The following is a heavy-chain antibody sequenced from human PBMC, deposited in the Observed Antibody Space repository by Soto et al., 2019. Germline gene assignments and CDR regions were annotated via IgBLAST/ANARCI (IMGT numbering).Heavy chain of an antibody. V-gene: IGHV4-31*03. CDR2: IYYSGST. J-gene: IGHJ4*02. Sequence: SETLSLTCTVSGGSISSGGYYWSWIRQHPGKGLEWIGYIYYSGSTYYNPSLKSRVTISVDTSKNQFSLKLSSVTAADTAVYYCARTMVVGHLLYYFDYWGQGTLVTVSS. CDR3: ARTMVVGHLLYYFDY. CDR1: GGSISSGGYY. D-gene: IGHD2-15*01.